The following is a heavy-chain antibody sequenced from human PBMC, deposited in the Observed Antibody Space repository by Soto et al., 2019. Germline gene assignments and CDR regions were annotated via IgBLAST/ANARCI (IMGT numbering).Heavy chain of an antibody. CDR1: GGSISSGGYF. J-gene: IGHJ4*02. D-gene: IGHD1-1*01. Sequence: QVQLQESGPGLVKPSQTLSLTCTVSGGSISSGGYFWSWIRQPPGKGLEWIGNIFYSGTTYYNPSLKSRVTISVATSKNPLSLQLSSVTAADTAVYFCARGVLYWGQGTLVTVSS. V-gene: IGHV4-31*03. CDR3: ARGVLY. CDR2: IFYSGTT.